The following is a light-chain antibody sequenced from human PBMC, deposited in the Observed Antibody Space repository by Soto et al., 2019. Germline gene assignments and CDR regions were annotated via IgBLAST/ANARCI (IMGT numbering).Light chain of an antibody. CDR2: KAS. V-gene: IGKV1-5*03. CDR3: QHYGSYSLGT. CDR1: QSISSW. Sequence: DIQMTQSPSTLSASVGDRVTITCRASQSISSWLAWYQLKPGKAPKLLIYKASNLQSGVPSRFSGRGSGTEFTLTIGSLQPDDFATYYCQHYGSYSLGTFGQGTKVEIK. J-gene: IGKJ1*01.